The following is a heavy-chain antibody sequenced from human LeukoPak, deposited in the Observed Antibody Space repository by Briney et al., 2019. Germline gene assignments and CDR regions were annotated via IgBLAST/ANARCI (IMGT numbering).Heavy chain of an antibody. D-gene: IGHD2-2*01. CDR1: GFTFSNYA. CDR3: AKVGYCSTTTCRYYFDS. Sequence: GGSLRLSCAASGFTFSNYAMSWVRQAPGKGLEWVSGITGSGGSTNYADSVKGRFTISRDNTKNSLYLQMNSLSAEDTAVYYCAKVGYCSTTTCRYYFDSWGQGTLVTVSS. V-gene: IGHV3-23*01. J-gene: IGHJ4*02. CDR2: ITGSGGST.